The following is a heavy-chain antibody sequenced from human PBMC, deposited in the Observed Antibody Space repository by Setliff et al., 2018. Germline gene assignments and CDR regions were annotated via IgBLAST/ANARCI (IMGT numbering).Heavy chain of an antibody. V-gene: IGHV4-39*01. D-gene: IGHD6-19*01. CDR1: GASITNINYY. Sequence: SETLSLTCTVSGASITNINYYWGLIRQPPGKGLEWIGSIFYSGRTFYNPSLKSRVTISVDTSKNQFSLTLSSVTAADTAVYYCASPLRAVAGHFGFWGQGILVTVSS. CDR3: ASPLRAVAGHFGF. CDR2: IFYSGRT. J-gene: IGHJ4*02.